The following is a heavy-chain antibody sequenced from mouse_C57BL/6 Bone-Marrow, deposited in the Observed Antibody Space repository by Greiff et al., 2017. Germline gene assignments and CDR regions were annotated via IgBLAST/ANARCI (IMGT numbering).Heavy chain of an antibody. CDR1: GFSLTSSG. CDR3: ARVWWFAY. Sequence: VQLQQSGPGLVQPSQSLSITCTVSGFSLTSSGVHWVRQSPGTGLAWLGVIWSGGSTDYNAAFISRLSISKDNSKSQVFFKMNSLQADDTAIYYCARVWWFAYWGQGTLVTVSA. J-gene: IGHJ3*01. CDR2: IWSGGST. V-gene: IGHV2-2*01.